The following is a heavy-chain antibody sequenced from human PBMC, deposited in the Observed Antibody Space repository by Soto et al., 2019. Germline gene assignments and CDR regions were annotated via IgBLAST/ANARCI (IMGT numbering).Heavy chain of an antibody. V-gene: IGHV3-33*01. J-gene: IGHJ4*02. CDR2: IWYDGSNK. Sequence: PGGSLRLSCAASGFTFSSYGMHWVRQAPGKGLEWVAVIWYDGSNKYYADSVKSRFTISRDNSKNTLYLQMNSLRAEDTAVYYCASSSIAARSYYFDYWGQGTLVTVSS. D-gene: IGHD6-6*01. CDR1: GFTFSSYG. CDR3: ASSSIAARSYYFDY.